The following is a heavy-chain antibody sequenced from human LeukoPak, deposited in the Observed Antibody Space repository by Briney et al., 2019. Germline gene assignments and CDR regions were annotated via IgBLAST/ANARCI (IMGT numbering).Heavy chain of an antibody. V-gene: IGHV4-39*01. CDR3: ARHDYDYVWGSFDY. J-gene: IGHJ4*02. Sequence: VKPSETLSLTCTVSGGSLSSSSYYWGWIRQPPGKGLEWIGNVYYSGSTYYNPSLKSRVTISVDTSKNQFSLNLSSVTAADTAVYYCARHDYDYVWGSFDYWGQGTLVTVSS. CDR2: VYYSGST. CDR1: GGSLSSSSYY. D-gene: IGHD3-16*01.